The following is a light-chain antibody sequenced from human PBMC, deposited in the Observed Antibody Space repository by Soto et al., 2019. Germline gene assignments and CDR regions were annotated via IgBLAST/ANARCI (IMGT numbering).Light chain of an antibody. Sequence: AIRVTQSPSSISASTGDRVTITCRASQEISPFLAWYQQRPGKAPNLLLYASSTLKNGVPSRFSGSGSGTDFTLTISNLQSEDSATYFCQQYYQYPRTFGQGTKVEIK. CDR1: QEISPF. V-gene: IGKV1-8*01. CDR2: ASS. J-gene: IGKJ1*01. CDR3: QQYYQYPRT.